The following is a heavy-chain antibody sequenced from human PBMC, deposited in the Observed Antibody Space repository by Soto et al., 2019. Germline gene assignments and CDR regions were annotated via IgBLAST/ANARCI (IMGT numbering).Heavy chain of an antibody. Sequence: QVQLVQSGAEVKKPGASVKVSCKASGYTFTSYDINWVRQATGQGLEWMGWMNPNSGNTGYAQKFQGRVSIRRYXAISTDYMELSSLRSEDTAVYSCARERGDSGGFDSWGQGPLVTVSS. CDR3: ARERGDSGGFDS. V-gene: IGHV1-8*01. CDR1: GYTFTSYD. CDR2: MNPNSGNT. J-gene: IGHJ4*02. D-gene: IGHD3-10*01.